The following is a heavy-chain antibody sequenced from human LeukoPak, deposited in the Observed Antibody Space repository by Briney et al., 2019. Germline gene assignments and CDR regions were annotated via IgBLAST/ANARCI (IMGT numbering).Heavy chain of an antibody. CDR2: IWYDGTNK. CDR1: GFTFSSYA. Sequence: QAGGSLRLSCAASGFTFSSYAMSWVRQAPGKGLEWVAVIWYDGTNKYYADSVKGRFTISRDNSKNTLFLQMNILRAEDTAVYYCARAAYDSSGYLTLWGQGTLVAVSS. D-gene: IGHD3-22*01. J-gene: IGHJ4*02. V-gene: IGHV3-33*08. CDR3: ARAAYDSSGYLTL.